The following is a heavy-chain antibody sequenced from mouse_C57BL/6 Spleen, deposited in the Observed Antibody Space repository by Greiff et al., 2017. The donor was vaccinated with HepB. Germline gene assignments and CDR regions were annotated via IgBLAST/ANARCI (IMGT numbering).Heavy chain of an antibody. D-gene: IGHD1-1*01. CDR2: IYPGDGDT. V-gene: IGHV1-80*01. J-gene: IGHJ1*03. CDR3: AIHYYGSSYGNWYFDV. CDR1: GYAFSSYW. Sequence: VQLKESGAELVKPGASVKISCKASGYAFSSYWMNWVKQRPGKGLEWIGQIYPGDGDTNYNGKFKGKATLTADKSSSTAYMQLSSLTSEDSAVYFCAIHYYGSSYGNWYFDVWGTGTTVTVSS.